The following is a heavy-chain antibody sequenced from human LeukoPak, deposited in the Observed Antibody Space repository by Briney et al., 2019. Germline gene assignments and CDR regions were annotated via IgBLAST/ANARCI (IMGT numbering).Heavy chain of an antibody. Sequence: SETLSLTCTVSGGFNYSSSYYWGWIRQPPGQGLEWIGSIYYSGSTYYNPSLKSRVTISVDTSKNQFSLKLSSVTAADTAVYYCARHIAAAAKAPFDYWGQGTLVTVSS. J-gene: IGHJ4*02. CDR2: IYYSGST. D-gene: IGHD6-13*01. CDR1: GGFNYSSSYY. CDR3: ARHIAAAAKAPFDY. V-gene: IGHV4-39*01.